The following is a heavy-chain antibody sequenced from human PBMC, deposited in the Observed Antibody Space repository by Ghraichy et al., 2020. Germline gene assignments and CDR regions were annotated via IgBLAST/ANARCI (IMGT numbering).Heavy chain of an antibody. Sequence: GGSLRLSCAASGFTFNSYWMNWVRQAPGKGLVWVSRINSDGSTTSYADSVKGRFTISRDNAKNTLYLQMDSLRADDTAVYYCAREARDYDILTGYQPDYYFDYWGQGTLVTVSS. D-gene: IGHD3-9*01. CDR2: INSDGSTT. V-gene: IGHV3-74*01. CDR3: AREARDYDILTGYQPDYYFDY. J-gene: IGHJ4*02. CDR1: GFTFNSYW.